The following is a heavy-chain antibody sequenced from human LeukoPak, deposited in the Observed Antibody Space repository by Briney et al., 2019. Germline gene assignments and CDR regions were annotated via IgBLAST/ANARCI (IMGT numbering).Heavy chain of an antibody. Sequence: PGGSLRLSCAASGLTFSDYSMTWVRQAPGKGLFWVSGISAGGGSTYYADSVKGRFSISRDNSRNTPYLQMNSLRAEDTAVYYCAKDAAGPEYWGQGTLVTVSS. CDR3: AKDAAGPEY. D-gene: IGHD6-13*01. V-gene: IGHV3-23*01. J-gene: IGHJ4*02. CDR1: GLTFSDYS. CDR2: ISAGGGST.